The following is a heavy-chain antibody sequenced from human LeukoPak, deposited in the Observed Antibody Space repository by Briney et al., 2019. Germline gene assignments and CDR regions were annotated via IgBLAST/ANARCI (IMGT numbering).Heavy chain of an antibody. CDR1: GFTFSTYT. CDR3: ARDPYSGNYGNYYYYYMDV. Sequence: GGSLRLSCAASGFTFSTYTMNWVRQAPGKGLEWVSFISGSSSYIYYADSVKGRITISRDNAKNSLYLQMNSLGPEDTAVYYCARDPYSGNYGNYYYYYMDVWGKGTTVTISS. V-gene: IGHV3-21*01. CDR2: ISGSSSYI. D-gene: IGHD1-26*01. J-gene: IGHJ6*03.